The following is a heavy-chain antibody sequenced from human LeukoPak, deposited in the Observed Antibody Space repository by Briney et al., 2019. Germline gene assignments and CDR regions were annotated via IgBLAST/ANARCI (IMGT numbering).Heavy chain of an antibody. CDR2: ISYDGNNK. J-gene: IGHJ4*02. D-gene: IGHD6-19*01. Sequence: GGSLRLSCAASGFTFSSYAMHWVRQAPGKGLEWVAVISYDGNNKYYADSVKGRFTISRDNSKNTLYLQMNSLRTEDTAVYHCARDLGWAFDYWGQGTLVTVSS. CDR3: ARDLGWAFDY. CDR1: GFTFSSYA. V-gene: IGHV3-30-3*01.